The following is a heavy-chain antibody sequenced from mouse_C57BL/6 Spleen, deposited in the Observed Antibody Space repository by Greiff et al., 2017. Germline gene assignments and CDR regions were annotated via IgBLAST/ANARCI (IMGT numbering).Heavy chain of an antibody. V-gene: IGHV1-55*01. Sequence: QVQLQQPGAELVKPGASVKMSCKASGYNFTSYWITWVKQRPGQGLEWIGDIYPGSGSTNYNEKFKSKATLTVETSSSTAYTQLSSLTSEDSAVYYCARKLLTRYAMDYWGQGTSVTVSS. CDR2: IYPGSGST. J-gene: IGHJ4*01. CDR1: GYNFTSYW. CDR3: ARKLLTRYAMDY.